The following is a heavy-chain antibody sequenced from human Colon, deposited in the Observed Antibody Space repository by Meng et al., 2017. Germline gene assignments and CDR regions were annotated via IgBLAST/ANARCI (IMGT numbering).Heavy chain of an antibody. CDR1: GFTLSDHY. D-gene: IGHD2-15*01. CDR2: SRDKPNSYTT. V-gene: IGHV3-72*01. Sequence: GESLKISCEASGFTLSDHYVDWVCQAPGKGLEWVGRSRDKPNSYTTEYAASVRGRFTISRDDSKNSLYLQMNTLKTEDTAVYYCTRGFCSGGTCYSGDDWGQGTLVTVSS. J-gene: IGHJ4*02. CDR3: TRGFCSGGTCYSGDD.